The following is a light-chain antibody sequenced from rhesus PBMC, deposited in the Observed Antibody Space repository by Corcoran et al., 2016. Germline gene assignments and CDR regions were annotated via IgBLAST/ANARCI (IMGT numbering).Light chain of an antibody. V-gene: IGKV1-43*02. CDR2: AAS. CDR3: LQYNSDPYS. Sequence: DIQMTQSPSSLSASVGDRITITCRASQGISTYLNWYTQKPGKAPKRLIYAASSLESGVPSRFSGSGFGTDFTLTISSLQPEDFATYYCLQYNSDPYSFGQGTKVEIK. CDR1: QGISTY. J-gene: IGKJ2*01.